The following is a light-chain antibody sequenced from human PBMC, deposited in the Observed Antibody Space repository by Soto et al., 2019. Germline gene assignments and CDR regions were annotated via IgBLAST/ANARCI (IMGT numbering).Light chain of an antibody. CDR1: QGISSY. Sequence: IQLTQXPSFLSASVGDRVTITCRASQGISSYLAWYQQKPGKAPKLLIYAASTLQSGVPSRFSGSGSGTEFTLTISSLQPEDFATYYCQQLNSYPQITFGQGTRLEIK. J-gene: IGKJ5*01. CDR3: QQLNSYPQIT. V-gene: IGKV1-9*01. CDR2: AAS.